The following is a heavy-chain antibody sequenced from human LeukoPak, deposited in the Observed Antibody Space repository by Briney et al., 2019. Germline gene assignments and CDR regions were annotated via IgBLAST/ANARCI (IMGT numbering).Heavy chain of an antibody. V-gene: IGHV4-31*03. D-gene: IGHD5-12*01. CDR1: GGSISSGGYY. J-gene: IGHJ6*02. Sequence: KTSETLSLTCTVSGGSISSGGYYWSWIRQHPGKGLEWIGYIYYSGSTYYNPSLKSRVTISVDTSKNQFSLKLSSVTAADTAVYYCARGPRQVARLHYYYGMDVWGQGTTVTVSS. CDR3: ARGPRQVARLHYYYGMDV. CDR2: IYYSGST.